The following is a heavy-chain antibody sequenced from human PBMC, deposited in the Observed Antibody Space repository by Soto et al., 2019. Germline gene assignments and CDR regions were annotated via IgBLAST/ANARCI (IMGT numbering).Heavy chain of an antibody. D-gene: IGHD2-15*01. CDR3: AGRGMGRRHKYGMDV. Sequence: GGSPKIFRNGSGYSFTSYLISWAPHMPGKGLEWMGRIDPSDSYTNSSPSFQGHVTISADKSRSTAYLQWSSLKASDTAFEYGAGRGMGRRHKYGMDVWGQGNTVTVSS. J-gene: IGHJ6*02. V-gene: IGHV5-10-1*01. CDR1: GYSFTSYL. CDR2: IDPSDSYT.